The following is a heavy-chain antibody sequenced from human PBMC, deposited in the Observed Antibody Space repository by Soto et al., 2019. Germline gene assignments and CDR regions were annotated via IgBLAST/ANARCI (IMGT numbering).Heavy chain of an antibody. CDR2: IFSNDDK. J-gene: IGHJ5*02. V-gene: IGHV2-26*01. CDR3: AVTKDYNSTNFYLTSFDP. Sequence: SGPTLVNPTETLTLTCTVSGLSLSNGRMGVSWIRQPPGKALEWLAHIFSNDDKSYSTSLRRRLTISKDTSRSQVVLTMANMDPLNPASFSAAVTKDYNSTNFYLTSFDPWGQGTLVTVSS. D-gene: IGHD2-2*01. CDR1: GLSLSNGRMG.